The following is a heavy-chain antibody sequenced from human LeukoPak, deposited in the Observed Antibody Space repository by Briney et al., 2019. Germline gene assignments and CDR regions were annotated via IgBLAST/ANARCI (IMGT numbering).Heavy chain of an antibody. V-gene: IGHV3-20*04. D-gene: IGHD5-12*01. J-gene: IGHJ4*02. Sequence: RAGGSMRLSCAASGFNFDDYGMSWVRQAPGKGLEWVSGINWNGGGTGYADSVKGRFTISRDNAKNTLYLQMNSLRAEDTAVYYCARESKYSGYPFDYWGQGTLVTVSS. CDR1: GFNFDDYG. CDR3: ARESKYSGYPFDY. CDR2: INWNGGGT.